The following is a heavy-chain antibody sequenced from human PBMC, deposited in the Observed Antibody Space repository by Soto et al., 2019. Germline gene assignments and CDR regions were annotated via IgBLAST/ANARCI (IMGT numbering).Heavy chain of an antibody. CDR2: IIPMFGTT. V-gene: IGHV1-69*13. D-gene: IGHD7-27*01. CDR1: GCTFSTYT. J-gene: IGHJ5*01. CDR3: TGGPPNWGFDS. Sequence: PVKVSCKASGCTFSTYTISWVRQAPGQGLEWMGGIIPMFGTTTYAENFQGRVTITADESTSTAYMELTSLRSEDTAVYYCTGGPPNWGFDSWGQGTPVTVSS.